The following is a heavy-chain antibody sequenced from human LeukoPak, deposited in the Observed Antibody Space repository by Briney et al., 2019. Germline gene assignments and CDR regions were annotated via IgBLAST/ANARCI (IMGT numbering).Heavy chain of an antibody. CDR1: DSPLVIMA. J-gene: IGHJ5*02. CDR3: SKDLTSDFGGDLDP. Sequence: GGSLRLSCAASDSPLVIMACIGSARLQARGWSGWHFYADSVKGRFTISRDNSKSTVYLQMNSLRVEDAAVYYCSKDLTSDFGGDLDPWGQGTLVTVSS. D-gene: IGHD3-10*01. V-gene: IGHV3-30*02.